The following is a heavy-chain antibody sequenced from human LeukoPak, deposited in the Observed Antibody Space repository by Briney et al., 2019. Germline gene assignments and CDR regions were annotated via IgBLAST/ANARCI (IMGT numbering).Heavy chain of an antibody. CDR3: ATYKNWVAGDV. J-gene: IGHJ6*02. CDR1: GFTFSDSW. CDR2: IKEGESEK. V-gene: IGHV3-7*01. D-gene: IGHD7-27*01. Sequence: GSLRLSCAASGFTFSDSWMSWVRQAPGKGPEWVANIKEGESEKHYVDSVKGRFTVSRDNAKSSLFLQMNSLRVEDTAVYYCATYKNWVAGDVWGQGTTVSVSS.